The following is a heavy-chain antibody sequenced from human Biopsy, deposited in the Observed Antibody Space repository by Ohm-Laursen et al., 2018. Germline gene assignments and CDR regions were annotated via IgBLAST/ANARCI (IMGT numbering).Heavy chain of an antibody. CDR3: ALQSVAQMKNFDY. D-gene: IGHD6-19*01. V-gene: IGHV1-2*02. CDR2: ISPKSGGT. CDR1: GFSFTGYY. Sequence: ASVKVSCKVSGFSFTGYYIHWVRQAPGQGLEWMGWISPKSGGTNYAQKFQGNITMTKNTSMSTACMEMSRLRSDDTAVYYCALQSVAQMKNFDYWGQGTLVTVSS. J-gene: IGHJ4*02.